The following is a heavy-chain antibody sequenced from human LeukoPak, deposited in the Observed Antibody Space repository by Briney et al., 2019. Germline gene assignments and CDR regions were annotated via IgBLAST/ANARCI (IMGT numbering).Heavy chain of an antibody. D-gene: IGHD5-18*01. CDR1: GGSISSSSYY. V-gene: IGHV4-39*07. CDR2: IYYSGST. J-gene: IGHJ4*02. CDR3: ARGYGTFDF. Sequence: PSETLSLTCTVSGGSISSSSYYWGWIRQPPGKGLEWIGSIYYSGSTYYNPSLKSRVTISVDTSKNQFSLKLSSVTAADTAVYYCARGYGTFDFWGQGILVTVSS.